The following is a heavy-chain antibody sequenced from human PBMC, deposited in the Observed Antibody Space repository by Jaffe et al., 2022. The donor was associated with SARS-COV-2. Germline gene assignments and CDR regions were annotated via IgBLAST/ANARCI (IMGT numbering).Heavy chain of an antibody. J-gene: IGHJ4*02. V-gene: IGHV3-30*18. Sequence: QVQLVESGGGVVQPGRSLRLSCAASGFTFSSYGMHWVRQAPGKGLEWVAVISYDGSNKYYADSVKGRFTISRDNSKNTLYLQMNSLRAEDTAVYYCAKGGCGGDCYSFDYWGQGTLVTVSS. CDR1: GFTFSSYG. CDR3: AKGGCGGDCYSFDY. D-gene: IGHD2-21*02. CDR2: ISYDGSNK.